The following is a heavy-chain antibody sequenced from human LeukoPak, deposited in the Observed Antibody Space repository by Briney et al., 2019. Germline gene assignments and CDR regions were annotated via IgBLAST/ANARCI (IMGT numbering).Heavy chain of an antibody. CDR1: GYTFTGYY. Sequence: ASVKVSCQASGYTFTGYYMHWVRQAPGQGLEWMGWINPNSGDTNYAQKFQGRVTMSRDTSINTAYMELTRLTSDDTAVYYCARVYSIRSFDYWGQGTLSPSPQ. CDR2: INPNSGDT. D-gene: IGHD2-15*01. J-gene: IGHJ4*02. CDR3: ARVYSIRSFDY. V-gene: IGHV1-2*02.